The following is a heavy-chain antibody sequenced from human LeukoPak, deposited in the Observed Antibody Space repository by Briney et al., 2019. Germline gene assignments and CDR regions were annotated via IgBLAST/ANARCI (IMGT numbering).Heavy chain of an antibody. Sequence: PGGSLRLSCAASGFTFSSYWMSWVRQAPGKGQERVANIKQDGSEKYYVDSVKGRFTISRANAKVSLYLQMNSLRAEDTAVYYCARVSAVADILYYFDYWGQGTLVTVSS. CDR3: ARVSAVADILYYFDY. CDR1: GFTFSSYW. D-gene: IGHD6-19*01. V-gene: IGHV3-7*01. CDR2: IKQDGSEK. J-gene: IGHJ4*02.